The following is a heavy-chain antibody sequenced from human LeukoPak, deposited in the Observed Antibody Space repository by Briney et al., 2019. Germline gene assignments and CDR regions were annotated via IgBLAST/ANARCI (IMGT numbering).Heavy chain of an antibody. CDR3: ARDSVKDYYYYYGMDV. J-gene: IGHJ6*02. CDR1: GFTFSDYY. CDR2: ISSSSSYT. V-gene: IGHV3-11*06. Sequence: PGGSLRLSCAASGFTFSDYYMSWIRQAPGKGLEWVSYISSSSSYTNYADSVKGRFTISRDNAKNSLYLQMNSLRAEDTAVYYCARDSVKDYYYYYGMDVWGQGTTVTVSS.